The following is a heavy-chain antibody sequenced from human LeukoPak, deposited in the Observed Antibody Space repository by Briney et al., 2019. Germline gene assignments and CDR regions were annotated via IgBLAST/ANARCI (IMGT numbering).Heavy chain of an antibody. Sequence: ASVKVSCKASGYTFTSYYMHWVRQAPGQGLEWMGIINPSGGSTSYAQKFQGRVTMTWDTSTSTVYMELSSLRSEDTAVYYCARAVLRAAFDIWGQGTMVTVSS. V-gene: IGHV1-46*01. CDR1: GYTFTSYY. J-gene: IGHJ3*02. D-gene: IGHD2-8*02. CDR3: ARAVLRAAFDI. CDR2: INPSGGST.